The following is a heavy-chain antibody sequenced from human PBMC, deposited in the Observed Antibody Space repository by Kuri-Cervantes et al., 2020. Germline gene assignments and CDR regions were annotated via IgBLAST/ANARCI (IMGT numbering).Heavy chain of an antibody. V-gene: IGHV4-39*01. J-gene: IGHJ6*03. CDR1: GGSISSSSYY. CDR3: ARGGYSSSSPYYYYMDV. Sequence: SETLSLTCNVSGGSISSSSYYWGWIRQPPGKGLEWIGSIYYSGSTYYNPSLKSRVTISVDTSKNQFSLKLSSVTAADTAVYYCARGGYSSSSPYYYYMDVWGKGTTVTVSS. CDR2: IYYSGST. D-gene: IGHD6-6*01.